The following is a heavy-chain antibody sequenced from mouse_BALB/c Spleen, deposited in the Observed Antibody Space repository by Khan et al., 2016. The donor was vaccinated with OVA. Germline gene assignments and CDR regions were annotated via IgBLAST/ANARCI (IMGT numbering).Heavy chain of an antibody. V-gene: IGHV5-17*02. Sequence: EVELVESGGGLVQPGGSRKLSCAASGFTFSSFGMHWVRQAPEKGLEWVAYISFGSATIYYADTLKGRFTISRDNPKNILFLQMTSLRSEDTALYFCARSMITTWYFDVWGAGTTVTVSS. CDR3: ARSMITTWYFDV. D-gene: IGHD2-4*01. CDR1: GFTFSSFG. CDR2: ISFGSATI. J-gene: IGHJ1*01.